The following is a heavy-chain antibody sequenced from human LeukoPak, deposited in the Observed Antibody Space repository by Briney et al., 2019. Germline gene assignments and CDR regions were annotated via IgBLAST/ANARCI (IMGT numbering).Heavy chain of an antibody. CDR3: ARDYRYSYGTGFDY. CDR1: GGSISSSSYY. D-gene: IGHD5-18*01. Sequence: SETLSLTCTVSGGSISSSSYYWGWIRQPPGKGLEWIGSIYYSGSTYYNPSLKSRVTISVDTSKNQFSLKLSSVTAADTAVYYCARDYRYSYGTGFDYWGQGTLVTVSS. V-gene: IGHV4-39*07. CDR2: IYYSGST. J-gene: IGHJ4*02.